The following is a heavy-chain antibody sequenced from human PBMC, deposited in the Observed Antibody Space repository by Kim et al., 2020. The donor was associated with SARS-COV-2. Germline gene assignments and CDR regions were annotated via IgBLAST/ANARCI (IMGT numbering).Heavy chain of an antibody. V-gene: IGHV1-3*01. CDR3: ARGVWVTTSAGYYFDY. Sequence: ASVKVSCKASGYTFSYNTINWVRQAPGQRLEWMGWINGGNVHTRYSQKFQDRVVITRDTSATTAYMELSSLTSEDTTVYFCARGVWVTTSAGYYFDYWGQGTLVTVSS. D-gene: IGHD3-16*01. CDR2: INGGNVHT. J-gene: IGHJ4*02. CDR1: GYTFSYNT.